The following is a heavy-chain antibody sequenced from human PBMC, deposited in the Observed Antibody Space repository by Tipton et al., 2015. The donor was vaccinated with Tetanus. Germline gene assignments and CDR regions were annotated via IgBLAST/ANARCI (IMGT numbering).Heavy chain of an antibody. Sequence: SLRLSCEATGFSFSSYAMSWVRQAPGKGLEWVSDIRGGGGSTYYADSVKGRFTISRDNSKNTLYLQMNILRAEDTAVYYCAKEVTDITAAGIGAFDMWGQGTMVTVSS. V-gene: IGHV3-23*01. D-gene: IGHD6-13*01. J-gene: IGHJ3*02. CDR2: IRGGGGST. CDR1: GFSFSSYA. CDR3: AKEVTDITAAGIGAFDM.